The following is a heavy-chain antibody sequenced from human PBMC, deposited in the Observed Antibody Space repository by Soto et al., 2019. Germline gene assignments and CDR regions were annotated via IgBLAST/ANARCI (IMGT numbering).Heavy chain of an antibody. J-gene: IGHJ6*02. CDR1: GGTFSSCA. V-gene: IGHV1-69*12. CDR2: IIPILGTA. Sequence: QVQLVQSGAEVKKPGSSVKVSCKASGGTFSSCAISWVRQAPGQGLEWMGGIIPILGTADYAQKFQGRVTITADESTSTAYMELSSLRSEDTAVYYCASHSGSSPEGRYYYGMDVWGQGTTVTVSS. D-gene: IGHD1-26*01. CDR3: ASHSGSSPEGRYYYGMDV.